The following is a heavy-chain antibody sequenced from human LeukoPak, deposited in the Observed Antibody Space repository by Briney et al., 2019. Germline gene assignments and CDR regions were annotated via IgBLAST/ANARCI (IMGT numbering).Heavy chain of an antibody. CDR2: ISGSGGST. J-gene: IGHJ4*02. CDR1: GFTFSSYG. V-gene: IGHV3-23*01. Sequence: GGSLRLSCAASGFTFSSYGMSWVRQAPGKGLGWVSAISGSGGSTYYADSVKGRFTISRDNSKNTLYLQMNSLRAEDTAVYYCARALITMIVVVIPFDYWGQGTLVTVSS. D-gene: IGHD3-22*01. CDR3: ARALITMIVVVIPFDY.